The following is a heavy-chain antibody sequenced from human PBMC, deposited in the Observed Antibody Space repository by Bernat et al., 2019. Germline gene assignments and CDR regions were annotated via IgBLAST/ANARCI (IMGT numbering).Heavy chain of an antibody. V-gene: IGHV3-23*01. CDR2: ISGSGGST. Sequence: EVQLLESGGGLVQPGGSLRLSCAASGFTFSSYAMSWVRQAPGKGLGWVSAISGSGGSTYYADSVQGRFTISRDNSKNTLYLQMNSLRAEDTAVYYCAKDPKSVVVPPSFDYWGQGTLVTVSS. J-gene: IGHJ4*02. CDR3: AKDPKSVVVPPSFDY. D-gene: IGHD2-2*01. CDR1: GFTFSSYA.